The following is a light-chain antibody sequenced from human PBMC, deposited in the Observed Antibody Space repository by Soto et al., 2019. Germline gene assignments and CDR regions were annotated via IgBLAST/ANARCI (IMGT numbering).Light chain of an antibody. CDR3: QQYGISPYT. V-gene: IGKV3-20*01. CDR2: GAS. CDR1: QSVSSNY. Sequence: IVLTQSPGTLSLSPGERATLSCRASQSVSSNYLAWYQQKPGQAARLLIYGASNRATAIADRFSGSGSATDFTLTISRVDPEDFAVYYCQQYGISPYTFGQGTRLDI. J-gene: IGKJ2*01.